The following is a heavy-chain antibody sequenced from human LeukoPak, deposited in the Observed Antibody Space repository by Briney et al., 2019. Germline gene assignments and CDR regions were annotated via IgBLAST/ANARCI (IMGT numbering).Heavy chain of an antibody. CDR1: GFTFSSYS. D-gene: IGHD6-13*01. Sequence: GGALRLSCAASGFTFSSYSLNWVRQAPGKGLEWVAVISYDGSNKYYADSVKGRFTISRDNSKNTLYLQMNSLRAEDAAVYYCAFSVAAAGSLYYYYYGMDVWGQGTTVSVS. CDR3: AFSVAAAGSLYYYYYGMDV. J-gene: IGHJ6*02. CDR2: ISYDGSNK. V-gene: IGHV3-30*03.